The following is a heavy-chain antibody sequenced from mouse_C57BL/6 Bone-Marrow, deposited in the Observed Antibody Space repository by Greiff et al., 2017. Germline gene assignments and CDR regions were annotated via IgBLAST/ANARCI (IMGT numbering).Heavy chain of an antibody. CDR3: ARLDSSGYFDY. V-gene: IGHV5-6*01. Sequence: EVKLVESGGDLVKPGASLKLSCAASGFTFSSYGMSWVRQTPDKRLEWVATISSGGSYTYYPDSVKGRYTIARDNAKNTLYLQLSSLKSEDSAMYYCARLDSSGYFDYWGQGTTLTVSS. D-gene: IGHD3-2*02. CDR2: ISSGGSYT. CDR1: GFTFSSYG. J-gene: IGHJ2*01.